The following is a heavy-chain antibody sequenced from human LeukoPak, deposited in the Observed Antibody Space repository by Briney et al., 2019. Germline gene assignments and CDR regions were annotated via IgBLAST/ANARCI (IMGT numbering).Heavy chain of an antibody. CDR1: GFTFSDYS. Sequence: GGSLRLSCAASGFTFSDYSMNWVRQAPGKGLEWISWVGISSGNTKYADSVKGRFTISGDDAKNSLYLQMNSLRVEDTAVYYCARSEQQLPNPFDYWGQGTLVTVSS. D-gene: IGHD6-13*01. V-gene: IGHV3-48*04. CDR2: VGISSGNT. J-gene: IGHJ4*02. CDR3: ARSEQQLPNPFDY.